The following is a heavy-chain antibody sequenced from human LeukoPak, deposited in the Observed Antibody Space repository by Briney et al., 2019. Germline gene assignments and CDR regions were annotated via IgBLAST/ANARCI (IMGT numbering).Heavy chain of an antibody. J-gene: IGHJ5*02. Sequence: PSETLSLTCTVAGGSVGSYYWGWVRQPAGKVLEWEGYILYMGTTTYNPSLKSRSRISVDTSKEQFSLKLSSVTAADTAMYYCARGRYGVISRGWFDPWGQGTLVTVSS. CDR1: GGSVGSYY. CDR3: ARGRYGVISRGWFDP. D-gene: IGHD3-10*01. V-gene: IGHV4-59*02. CDR2: ILYMGTT.